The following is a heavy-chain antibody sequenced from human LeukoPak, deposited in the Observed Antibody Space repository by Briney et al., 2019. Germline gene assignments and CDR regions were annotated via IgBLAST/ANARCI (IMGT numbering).Heavy chain of an antibody. CDR2: TSSSDAGT. CDR3: ARAPVTSCSGVLCYPFDY. V-gene: IGHV3-23*01. J-gene: IGHJ4*02. Sequence: WGSLRLSCAASGFTLNNYAMCWVRQAPGKGLEWVSATSSSDAGTYHADSVRGRFTISRDNSKNTLYLQMNSLRAEDAAVYYCARAPVTSCSGVLCYPFDYWGQGTLVTVSS. CDR1: GFTLNNYA. D-gene: IGHD2-15*01.